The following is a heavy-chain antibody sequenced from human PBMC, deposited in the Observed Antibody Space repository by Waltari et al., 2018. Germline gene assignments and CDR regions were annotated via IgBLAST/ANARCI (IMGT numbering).Heavy chain of an antibody. D-gene: IGHD6-13*01. CDR1: GFTFSNAW. J-gene: IGHJ4*02. Sequence: EVQLVESGGGLVKPGGSLRLSCAASGFTFSNAWMSWVRQAPGKGLEWVGRIKSKTDGGTTDYAAPVKGRFTISRDNSKNTLYLQMNSLRAEDTAVYYCARDVRYSSTRELRDYWGQGTLVTVSS. V-gene: IGHV3-15*01. CDR2: IKSKTDGGTT. CDR3: ARDVRYSSTRELRDY.